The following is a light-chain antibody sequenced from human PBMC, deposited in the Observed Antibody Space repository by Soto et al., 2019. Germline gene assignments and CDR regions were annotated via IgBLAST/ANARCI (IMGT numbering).Light chain of an antibody. CDR3: QQYGSSPYT. J-gene: IGKJ2*01. V-gene: IGKV3-20*01. Sequence: EIVLTQSPGTLSLSPWERATLSCRASQSVSSSYLAWYQQKPGQAPRLLIYDASSRATGIPDRFSGSGSGTDFTLTISRLDPEDFAVFYCQQYGSSPYTFGQGTKLEIK. CDR1: QSVSSSY. CDR2: DAS.